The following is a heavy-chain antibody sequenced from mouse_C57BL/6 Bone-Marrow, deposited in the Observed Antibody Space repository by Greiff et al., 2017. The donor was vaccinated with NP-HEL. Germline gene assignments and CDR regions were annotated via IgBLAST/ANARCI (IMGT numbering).Heavy chain of an antibody. Sequence: EVKLQQSGPELVKPGASVKMSCKASGYTFTDYNMHWVKQSHGKSLEWIGYINPNNGGTSYNQKFKGKATLTVNKSSSTAYMELRSLTSEDSAVYYCAREDYGSPLFDYWGQGTTLTVSS. D-gene: IGHD1-1*01. CDR3: AREDYGSPLFDY. V-gene: IGHV1-22*01. CDR2: INPNNGGT. CDR1: GYTFTDYN. J-gene: IGHJ2*01.